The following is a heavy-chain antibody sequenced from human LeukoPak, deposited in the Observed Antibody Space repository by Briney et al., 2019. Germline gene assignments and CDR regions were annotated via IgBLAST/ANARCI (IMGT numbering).Heavy chain of an antibody. V-gene: IGHV1-69*13. CDR3: ARDIYSNSGNLHWFDP. Sequence: SVKVSCKASGGSFSSYVISWVRQAPGQGLEWMGGIIPIFGTANYAQKFQGRVTITADEFTSTAYMDLSSLRFEDTAVYYCARDIYSNSGNLHWFDPWGQGTQVTVSS. D-gene: IGHD3-10*01. CDR2: IIPIFGTA. CDR1: GGSFSSYV. J-gene: IGHJ5*02.